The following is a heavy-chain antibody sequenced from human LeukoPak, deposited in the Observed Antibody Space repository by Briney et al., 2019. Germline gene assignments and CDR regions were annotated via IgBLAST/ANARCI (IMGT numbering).Heavy chain of an antibody. CDR3: ARSLRVRGVPDYMDV. CDR2: ISSSSSYI. CDR1: GFTFSSYS. J-gene: IGHJ6*03. Sequence: GGSLRLSCAASGFTFSSYSMIWVRQAPGKGLEWVSSISSSSSYIYYADIVKGRFTISRDNSKNIVFLQMNSLRAEDTAVYYCARSLRVRGVPDYMDVWGRGTTVTISS. D-gene: IGHD3-10*01. V-gene: IGHV3-21*04.